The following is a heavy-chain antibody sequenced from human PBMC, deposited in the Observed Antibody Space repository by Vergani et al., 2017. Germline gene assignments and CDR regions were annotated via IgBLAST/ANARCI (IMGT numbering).Heavy chain of an antibody. V-gene: IGHV4-30-4*01. Sequence: QVQLQESGPGLVKPSQTLSLTCTVSGGSISSGDYYWSWIRQPPGKGLEWIGYIYYSGSTYYNPSLKSRVTISVDTSKNQFSLKRSSVTAADTAVYYCSSGDVRYDILTGYPTMQAVDYWGQGTLVTASS. CDR2: IYYSGST. J-gene: IGHJ4*02. CDR3: SSGDVRYDILTGYPTMQAVDY. CDR1: GGSISSGDYY. D-gene: IGHD3-9*01.